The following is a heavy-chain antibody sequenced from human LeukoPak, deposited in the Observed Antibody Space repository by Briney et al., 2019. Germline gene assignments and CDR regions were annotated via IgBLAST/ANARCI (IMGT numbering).Heavy chain of an antibody. J-gene: IGHJ1*01. Sequence: ASVKVSCKASGYTFTSYYIHWVRQAPGQGLEWMGWLNPNSGGTNYAQNFQGRVTMTRDTSISTGYMELSRLRSDDTAVYYCARDLDNYSGSGSYYNGDPLFQHWGQGTLVTVSS. CDR2: LNPNSGGT. V-gene: IGHV1-2*02. D-gene: IGHD3-10*01. CDR3: ARDLDNYSGSGSYYNGDPLFQH. CDR1: GYTFTSYY.